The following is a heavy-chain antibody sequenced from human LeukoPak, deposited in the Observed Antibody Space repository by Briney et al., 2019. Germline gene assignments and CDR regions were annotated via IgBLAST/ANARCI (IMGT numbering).Heavy chain of an antibody. Sequence: PGGSLRLSCAASGFTFSDYYMSWIRQAPGKGLEWVSYISSSGSTIYYADSVKGRFTLSRDNSKNTLYLQMNSLRGEDTAVYFCARDSGNRGVFDIWGQGTMVTVSS. CDR1: GFTFSDYY. D-gene: IGHD6-25*01. CDR3: ARDSGNRGVFDI. J-gene: IGHJ3*02. CDR2: ISSSGSTI. V-gene: IGHV3-11*01.